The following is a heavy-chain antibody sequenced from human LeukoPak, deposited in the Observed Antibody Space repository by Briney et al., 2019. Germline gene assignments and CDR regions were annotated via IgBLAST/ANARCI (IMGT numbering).Heavy chain of an antibody. V-gene: IGHV4-4*07. CDR3: ARRPTRVTIFGAGWFDP. Sequence: SETLSLTCTVSGGSISSYYWSWIRQPAGKGLEWIGRIYTSGSTNYNPSLKSRVTMSVDTSKNQFSLKLSSVTAADTAVYYCARRPTRVTIFGAGWFDPWGQGTLVTVSS. CDR2: IYTSGST. D-gene: IGHD3-3*01. J-gene: IGHJ5*02. CDR1: GGSISSYY.